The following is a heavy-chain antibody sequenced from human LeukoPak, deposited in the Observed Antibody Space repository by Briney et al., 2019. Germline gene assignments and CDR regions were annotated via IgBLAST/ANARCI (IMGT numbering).Heavy chain of an antibody. CDR1: GFTFSSYS. D-gene: IGHD2-2*01. V-gene: IGHV3-48*01. CDR3: ARDQVVPAAIDFDY. CDR2: ISSSSSTI. J-gene: IGHJ4*02. Sequence: GGSLRLSCAASGFTFSSYSMNWVRQASGKGLEWVSYISSSSSTIYYADSVKGRFTISRDNAKNSLYLQMNSLRAEDTAVYYCARDQVVPAAIDFDYWGQGTLVTVSS.